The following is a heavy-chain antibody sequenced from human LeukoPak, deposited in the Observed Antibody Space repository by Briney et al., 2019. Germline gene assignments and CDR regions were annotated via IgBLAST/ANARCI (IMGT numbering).Heavy chain of an antibody. CDR2: VKQDGSDK. CDR1: GFTFNNYW. V-gene: IGHV3-7*01. Sequence: GGSLRLSCVASGFTFNNYWMTWVRQAPGKGLEWVANVKQDGSDKYYVDSVKGRFTISRDNAKNSLYLQLNSLRAEDTAVYYCARVGTYDTPDSHYRYMDVWGKGTTVTVSS. CDR3: ARVGTYDTPDSHYRYMDV. D-gene: IGHD3-16*01. J-gene: IGHJ6*03.